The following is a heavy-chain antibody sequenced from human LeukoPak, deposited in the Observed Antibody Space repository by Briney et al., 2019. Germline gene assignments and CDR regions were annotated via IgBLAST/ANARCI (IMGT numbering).Heavy chain of an antibody. CDR2: ITGSGGNT. D-gene: IGHD3-9*01. V-gene: IGHV3-23*01. CDR1: GFTFSNYA. Sequence: PGASLRLSCAASGFTFSNYAMSWVRQAPGKGLEWVSAITGSGGNTYYADSVKGRFTIPRDNSKNTVFLQMNSLRAEDMAVYYCAKWGDYDVLTGYYVSDYWGQGTLVTVSS. CDR3: AKWGDYDVLTGYYVSDY. J-gene: IGHJ4*02.